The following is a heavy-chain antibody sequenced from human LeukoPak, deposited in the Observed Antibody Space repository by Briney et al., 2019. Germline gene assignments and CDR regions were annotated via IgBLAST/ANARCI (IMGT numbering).Heavy chain of an antibody. V-gene: IGHV4-61*01. CDR1: GGSVSSGSYY. Sequence: PSETLSLTCTVSGGSVSSGSYYWSWIRQPPGKGLEWIGYIYYSGSTNYNPSLKSRVTISVDTSKNQFSLKLSSVTAADTAVYYCAREKIVVVPAAIYYYYGMDVRGQGTTVTVS. CDR3: AREKIVVVPAAIYYYYGMDV. J-gene: IGHJ6*02. CDR2: IYYSGST. D-gene: IGHD2-2*01.